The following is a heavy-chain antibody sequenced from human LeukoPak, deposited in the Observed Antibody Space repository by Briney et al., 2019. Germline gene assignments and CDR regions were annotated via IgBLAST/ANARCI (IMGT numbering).Heavy chain of an antibody. CDR1: GFTFSRYS. V-gene: IGHV3-21*01. D-gene: IGHD5-12*01. CDR2: ISGSSNDK. CDR3: VRAEGSSGSSEYFQH. Sequence: GGSLRLSCLASGFTFSRYSMKWVRQAPGKGLEWVSSISGSSNDKHYIDSVKGRFTISRDNAKNSLFLQVNSLRAGDTAVYYCVRAEGSSGSSEYFQHWGQGTLVTVSS. J-gene: IGHJ1*01.